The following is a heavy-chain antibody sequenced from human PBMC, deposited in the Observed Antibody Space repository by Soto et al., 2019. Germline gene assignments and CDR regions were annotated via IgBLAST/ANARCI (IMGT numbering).Heavy chain of an antibody. CDR3: ARADSSGWYYVGAFDI. Sequence: SETLSLTCTVSGSSISSSSYYWGWIRQPPGKGLEWIGSIYYSGSTYYNPSLKSRVTISVDTSKNQFSLKLSSVTAADTAVYYCARADSSGWYYVGAFDIWGQGTMVTVSS. D-gene: IGHD6-19*01. CDR2: IYYSGST. J-gene: IGHJ3*02. CDR1: GSSISSSSYY. V-gene: IGHV4-39*01.